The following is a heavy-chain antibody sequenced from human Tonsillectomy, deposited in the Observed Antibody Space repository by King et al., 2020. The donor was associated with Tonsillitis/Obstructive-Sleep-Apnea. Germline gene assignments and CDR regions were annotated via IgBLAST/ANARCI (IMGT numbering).Heavy chain of an antibody. V-gene: IGHV3-30*01. CDR1: RFTFSSYA. CDR2: ISYDGSNK. J-gene: IGHJ4*02. D-gene: IGHD6-13*01. CDR3: ARESQQLPHIDY. Sequence: VQLVEAGGGVVQPGRSLRLSCAASRFTFSSYAMHWVRQAPGKGLEWVALISYDGSNKYYADSVKGRITISRDNSKNTLYLQMNSLRAEDTAVYYCARESQQLPHIDYWGQGTLVTVSS.